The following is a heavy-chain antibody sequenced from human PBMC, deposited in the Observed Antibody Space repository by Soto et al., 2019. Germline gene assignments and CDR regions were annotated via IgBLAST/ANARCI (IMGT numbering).Heavy chain of an antibody. V-gene: IGHV3-74*01. J-gene: IGHJ5*02. CDR3: ARDYYYDSRSSSVNWFDP. D-gene: IGHD3-22*01. CDR2: INMDGTKT. Sequence: GGSLRLSCVASEFTFSKYWMHWVRQAPGKGLVWVSRINMDGTKTAYADSVKGRFTVSRDNANNTLYLQMNGLGVEDTAVCYCARDYYYDSRSSSVNWFDPWGQGTLVTAPQ. CDR1: EFTFSKYW.